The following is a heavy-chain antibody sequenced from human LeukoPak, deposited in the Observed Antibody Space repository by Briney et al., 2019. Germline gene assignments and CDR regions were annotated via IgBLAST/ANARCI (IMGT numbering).Heavy chain of an antibody. CDR2: ITSSSSYI. CDR3: ARGPGIAAASYYYYYMDV. D-gene: IGHD6-13*01. Sequence: PGGSLRLSCAASGFTFSSYNMNWVRQAPGKGLEWVSSITSSSSYIYYADSVKGRFTISRDNAKNSLLLQMNSLRAEDTAVYYCARGPGIAAASYYYYYMDVWGKGTTVTISS. CDR1: GFTFSSYN. J-gene: IGHJ6*03. V-gene: IGHV3-21*01.